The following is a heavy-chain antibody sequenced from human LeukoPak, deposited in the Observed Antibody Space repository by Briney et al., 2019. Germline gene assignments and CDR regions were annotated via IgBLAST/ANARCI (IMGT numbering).Heavy chain of an antibody. V-gene: IGHV3-7*01. CDR3: ARVPPGYSSGWYRDY. CDR1: GFTFSSYW. Sequence: GGSLRLSCAASGFTFSSYWMSWVRQAPGKGLEWVANIKQDGSEKYYVDSVKGRFTISRDNAKNSLYLRMNSLRAEDTAVYYCARVPPGYSSGWYRDYWGQGTLVTVSS. D-gene: IGHD6-19*01. CDR2: IKQDGSEK. J-gene: IGHJ4*02.